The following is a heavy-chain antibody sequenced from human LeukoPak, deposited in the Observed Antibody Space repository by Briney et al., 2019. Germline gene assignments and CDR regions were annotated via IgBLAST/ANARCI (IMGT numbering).Heavy chain of an antibody. D-gene: IGHD6-19*01. V-gene: IGHV4-34*01. CDR1: GGSFSGYY. Sequence: NPAETLSLTCAVYGGSFSGYYWSWIRQPPGKGLEWIGEINHSGSTNYNPSLKSRVTTSVDTSKNQFSLKRSSVTAADTAVYYCARVVAAVADNGFDPWGQGTLVTVSS. J-gene: IGHJ5*02. CDR3: ARVVAAVADNGFDP. CDR2: INHSGST.